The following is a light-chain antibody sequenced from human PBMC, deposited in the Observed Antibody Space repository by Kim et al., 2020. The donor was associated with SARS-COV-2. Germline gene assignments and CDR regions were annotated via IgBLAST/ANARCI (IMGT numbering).Light chain of an antibody. CDR2: VKD. CDR1: SLRTYY. V-gene: IGLV3-19*01. J-gene: IGLJ3*02. CDR3: YSRDSSGNWV. Sequence: SSELTQDPAVSVAFGQTVRITCQGDSLRTYYASWYQQKPGQAPLLVVYVKDSRPSGVPDRFSGSSSGNIASLTITGAQAEDEADYYCYSRDSSGNWVFGGGTQLTVL.